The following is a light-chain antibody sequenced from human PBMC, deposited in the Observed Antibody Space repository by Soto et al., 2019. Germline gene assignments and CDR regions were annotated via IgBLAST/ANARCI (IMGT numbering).Light chain of an antibody. CDR1: SGSIASNY. Sequence: NFMLNQPHSVSESPGKTVTISCTRSSGSIASNYVQWYQQRPGSAPTTVIYEDNQRPSGVPDRFSGSIDSSSNSASLTISGLKTEDEADYYCQSYDSSYVVFGGGTKLTVL. J-gene: IGLJ2*01. CDR3: QSYDSSYVV. V-gene: IGLV6-57*04. CDR2: EDN.